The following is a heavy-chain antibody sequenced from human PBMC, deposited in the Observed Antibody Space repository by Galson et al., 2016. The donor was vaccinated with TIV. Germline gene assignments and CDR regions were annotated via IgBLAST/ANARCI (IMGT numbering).Heavy chain of an antibody. D-gene: IGHD2-15*01. CDR1: GFSVSYNY. Sequence: SLRLSCAASGFSVSYNYMSWVRQAPGKGLEWVSLIYSDGTSYYADSVKGRFTISRDNSKNTLYLQMNSLRGEDTAVYYCAKTTPAEIKLGYYFDYWGQGTLVTVSS. V-gene: IGHV3-53*01. CDR2: IYSDGTS. J-gene: IGHJ4*02. CDR3: AKTTPAEIKLGYYFDY.